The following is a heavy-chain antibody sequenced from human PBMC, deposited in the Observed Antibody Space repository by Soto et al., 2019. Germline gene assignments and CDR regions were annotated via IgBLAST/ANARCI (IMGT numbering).Heavy chain of an antibody. CDR3: VKDRRDTGYAVLDY. J-gene: IGHJ4*02. CDR2: ITSGGDST. CDR1: GYTFSTCA. Sequence: EVQLVESGGGLVQPGGSLRLSCSASGYTFSTCAMHWVRQAPGKGLQYVSAITSGGDSTYSADSVKGRFSISRDNSKNTLYLQMSSLRAEDTAVYYCVKDRRDTGYAVLDYWGQGTLVTVSS. V-gene: IGHV3-64D*06. D-gene: IGHD5-12*01.